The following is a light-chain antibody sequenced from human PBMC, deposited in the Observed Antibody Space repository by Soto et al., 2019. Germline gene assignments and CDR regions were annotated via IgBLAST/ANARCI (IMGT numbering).Light chain of an antibody. CDR3: SSYTSSSTL. CDR2: EVS. V-gene: IGLV2-14*01. J-gene: IGLJ1*01. Sequence: QSALTQPASVSGSPGQSITISCTGTSSDVGSYNYVSWYQQHPGKAPKLMIYEVSDRPSGISSRFSGSKSGNTASLTISGLQTEDGADYYCSSYTSSSTLFGTGTKVIVL. CDR1: SSDVGSYNY.